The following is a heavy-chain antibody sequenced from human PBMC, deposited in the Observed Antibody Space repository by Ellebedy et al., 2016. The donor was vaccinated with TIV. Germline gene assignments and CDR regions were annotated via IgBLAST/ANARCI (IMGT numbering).Heavy chain of an antibody. J-gene: IGHJ4*02. CDR2: IWYDGSNK. CDR1: GFTFSNSG. D-gene: IGHD1-26*01. V-gene: IGHV3-33*08. CDR3: ARDLWELHFDYYFDS. Sequence: PGGSLRLSCTASGFTFSNSGMHWVRQAPGKGLEWVAVIWYDGSNKYYADSVKGRFTISRDNSRNTLYLQMNSLRAEATAIYYCARDLWELHFDYYFDSWGQGTLVTVSS.